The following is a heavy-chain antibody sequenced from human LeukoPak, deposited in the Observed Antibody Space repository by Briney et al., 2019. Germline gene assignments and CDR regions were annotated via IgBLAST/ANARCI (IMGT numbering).Heavy chain of an antibody. Sequence: GASVKVSSEASGCTFTTYDINWVRQAAGQGLEWMGWMNPNSGNTGNAQKFQGRVTMTRNTSISTAYMELTSLTSEDTAVYFCARIAAPGNRRLNFWGQGTLVTVSS. D-gene: IGHD6-13*01. CDR1: GCTFTTYD. J-gene: IGHJ4*02. CDR2: MNPNSGNT. V-gene: IGHV1-8*01. CDR3: ARIAAPGNRRLNF.